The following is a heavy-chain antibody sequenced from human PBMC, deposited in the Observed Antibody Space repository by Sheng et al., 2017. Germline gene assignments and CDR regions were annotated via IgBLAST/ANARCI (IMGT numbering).Heavy chain of an antibody. CDR3: ARDLGGPDV. CDR1: GFTFSTYW. J-gene: IGHJ6*02. CDR2: VNNDGGST. Sequence: EVQLVESGGGLVQQGGSLTLSCAGSGFTFSTYWMHWVRQAPGKGLVWVSRVNNDGGSTSYADSVKGRFTISRDNAKNTLYLQMSSLRAEDTAVYYCARDLGGPDVWGQGTTVTVSS. V-gene: IGHV3-74*01. D-gene: IGHD3-16*01.